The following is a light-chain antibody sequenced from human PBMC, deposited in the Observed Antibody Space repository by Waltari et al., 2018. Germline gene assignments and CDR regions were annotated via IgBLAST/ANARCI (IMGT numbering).Light chain of an antibody. CDR2: DSD. CDR1: SSNIGNNH. J-gene: IGLJ2*01. Sequence: QSLLTQSPSASGPPGQRVSIPCSGSSSNIGNNHVYWYQHFPGPAPRLLIYDSDRRPSGVPERFSASKSGTSASLAISGLRSEDEADYYCAAWDDSRSVVFGGGTRLTVL. CDR3: AAWDDSRSVV. V-gene: IGLV1-47*01.